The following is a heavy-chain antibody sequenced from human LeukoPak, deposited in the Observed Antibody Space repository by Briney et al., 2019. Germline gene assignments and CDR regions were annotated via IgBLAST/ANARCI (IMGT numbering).Heavy chain of an antibody. D-gene: IGHD2-15*01. J-gene: IGHJ4*02. CDR1: GFTFSAWD. Sequence: GGSLSLSCSVSGFTFSAWDMHWVRQSTGKGLEWVSDISASGDRTYYGDSAKGRFTISSNNSNNTLYLQMNSLGAEDTAVYYCSKRHCSGGTCYPLDYWGQGTLVTVSS. CDR2: ISASGDRT. V-gene: IGHV3-23*01. CDR3: SKRHCSGGTCYPLDY.